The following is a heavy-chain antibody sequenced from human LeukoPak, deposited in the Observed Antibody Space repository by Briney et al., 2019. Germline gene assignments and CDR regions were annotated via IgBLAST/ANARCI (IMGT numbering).Heavy chain of an antibody. CDR2: IYTSGST. Sequence: SETLSLTCTVSGGSISSGSYYWSWIRQLAGKGLEWIGRIYTSGSTNYNPSLKSRVTISVDTSKNQFSLKLSSVTAADTAVYYCARDRNDFWSGYSDYWGQGTLVTVSS. V-gene: IGHV4-61*02. CDR3: ARDRNDFWSGYSDY. D-gene: IGHD3-3*01. CDR1: GGSISSGSYY. J-gene: IGHJ4*02.